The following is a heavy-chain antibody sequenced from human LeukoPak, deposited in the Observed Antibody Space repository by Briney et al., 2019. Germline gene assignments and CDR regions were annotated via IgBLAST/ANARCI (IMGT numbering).Heavy chain of an antibody. CDR1: GFSLSGDW. CDR2: IKEDGGET. CDR3: ARPVNRLFLF. V-gene: IGHV3-7*01. J-gene: IGHJ4*02. Sequence: PGGSLRLSCVGSGFSLSGDWMTWVRQAPGTGLEWVANIKEDGGETYYVDSVKGRFTISRDNAKNSLYLQMNNLRAEDTAVYFCARPVNRLFLFWGPGTLVTVSS. D-gene: IGHD2-21*01.